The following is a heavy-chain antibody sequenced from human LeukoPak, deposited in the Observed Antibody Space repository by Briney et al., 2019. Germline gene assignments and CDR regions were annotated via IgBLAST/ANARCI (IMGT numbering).Heavy chain of an antibody. CDR3: ARHGGRAAAGWGDNWFDP. D-gene: IGHD6-13*01. CDR2: IYTSGST. J-gene: IGHJ5*02. V-gene: IGHV4-61*02. Sequence: SETLSLTCTVSGGSISSGSYYWSWIRQPAGKGLEWIGRIYTSGSTNYNPSLKSRVTISVDTSKNQFSLKLSSVTAADTAVYYCARHGGRAAAGWGDNWFDPWGQGTLVTVSS. CDR1: GGSISSGSYY.